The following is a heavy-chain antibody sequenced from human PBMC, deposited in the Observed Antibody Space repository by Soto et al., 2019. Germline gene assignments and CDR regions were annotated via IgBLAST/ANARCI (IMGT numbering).Heavy chain of an antibody. CDR2: IWFDGSNE. J-gene: IGHJ6*02. CDR1: GFTFSDYG. CDR3: ARGSLYCSSTSCSYGMDV. D-gene: IGHD2-15*01. V-gene: IGHV3-33*01. Sequence: GGSLRLSCAASGFTFSDYGMHWVRQAPGEGLQWVAVIWFDGSNEHYADSVKGRFTISRDNSKNTLYLQMYSLRAGDTAVYYCARGSLYCSSTSCSYGMDVWGQGTTVTVS.